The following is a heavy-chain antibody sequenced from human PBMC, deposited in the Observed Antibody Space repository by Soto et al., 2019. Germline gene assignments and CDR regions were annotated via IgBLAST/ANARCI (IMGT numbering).Heavy chain of an antibody. CDR2: IWFDGSNE. J-gene: IGHJ6*02. CDR1: GFTFSDYG. CDR3: ARGSLYCSSTSCSYGMDV. D-gene: IGHD2-15*01. V-gene: IGHV3-33*01. Sequence: GGSLRLSCAASGFTFSDYGMHWVRQAPGEGLQWVAVIWFDGSNEHYADSVKGRFTISRDNSKNTLYLQMYSLRAGDTAVYYCARGSLYCSSTSCSYGMDVWGQGTTVTVS.